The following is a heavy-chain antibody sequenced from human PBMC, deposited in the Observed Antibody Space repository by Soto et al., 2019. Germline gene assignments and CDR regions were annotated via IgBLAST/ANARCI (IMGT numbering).Heavy chain of an antibody. V-gene: IGHV4-4*02. J-gene: IGHJ4*03. CDR1: GGSISSSNW. CDR2: IYHSGST. CDR3: PRLYSRSPSYFDY. Sequence: SETLSLTCAVSGGSISSSNWWSWVRQPPGKGLEWIGEIYHSGSTNYNPSLKSRVTISVDKSKNQFSLKLSSVTAADTAVYYCPRLYSRSPSYFDYCGQVTLVTVSS. D-gene: IGHD6-6*01.